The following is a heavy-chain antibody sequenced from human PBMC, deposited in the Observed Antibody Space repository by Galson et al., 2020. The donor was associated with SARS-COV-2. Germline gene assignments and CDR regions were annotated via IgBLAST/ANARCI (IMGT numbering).Heavy chain of an antibody. D-gene: IGHD6-13*01. CDR2: IRYDGSNK. CDR3: AKQYSSSWYFDY. J-gene: IGHJ4*02. CDR1: GFTFSSYF. Sequence: WGSLRLSCAASGFTFSSYFIHWVRHAPGKGLEWVAFIRYDGSNKYYADSVKGRLTISRDNSRNTLYLQMNSLRAEDTAVYYCAKQYSSSWYFDYWGKGTLVTVSS. V-gene: IGHV3-30*02.